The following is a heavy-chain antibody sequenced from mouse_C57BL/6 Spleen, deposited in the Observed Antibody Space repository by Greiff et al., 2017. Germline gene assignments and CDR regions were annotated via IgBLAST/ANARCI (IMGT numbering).Heavy chain of an antibody. Sequence: EVQLQQSGPELVKPGASVKISCKASGYTFTDYYMNWVKQSHGKSLEWIGDINPNNGGTSYNQKFKGKATLTVDKSSSTAYMELRSLTSEDSAVYYCARDGYSNYLFAYWGQGTLVTVSA. CDR2: INPNNGGT. D-gene: IGHD2-5*01. V-gene: IGHV1-26*01. CDR1: GYTFTDYY. CDR3: ARDGYSNYLFAY. J-gene: IGHJ3*01.